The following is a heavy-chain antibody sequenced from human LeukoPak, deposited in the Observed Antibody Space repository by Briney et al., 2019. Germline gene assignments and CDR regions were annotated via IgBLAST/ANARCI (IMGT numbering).Heavy chain of an antibody. CDR1: GYSFTSYW. V-gene: IGHV5-51*01. CDR3: ARRGSGWYWDY. CDR2: IYPGDSDT. J-gene: IGHJ4*02. D-gene: IGHD6-19*01. Sequence: GESLKISCKGSGYSFTSYWNGWGRQMAGKVLEWMGIIYPGDSDTRYSPSFQGQVTISADKSISTAYLQWSSLKASDTAMYYCARRGSGWYWDYWGQGTLVTVSS.